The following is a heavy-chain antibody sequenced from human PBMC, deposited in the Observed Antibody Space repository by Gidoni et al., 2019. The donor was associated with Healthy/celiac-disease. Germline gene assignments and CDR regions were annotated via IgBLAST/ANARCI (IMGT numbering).Heavy chain of an antibody. CDR1: GFTFIDYY. V-gene: IGHV3-11*01. D-gene: IGHD2-21*01. CDR2: ISSSGSTI. J-gene: IGHJ6*02. Sequence: QVQLVESGGGLVQPGGSLRLSCAASGFTFIDYYMGWIRPAPGKGLEWVSYISSSGSTIDYADSVKGRCTIARDNAKNSLYLQMNSLRAEDTAVYYCAREHCGGDCYYYYYYYGMDVWGQGTTVTVSS. CDR3: AREHCGGDCYYYYYYYGMDV.